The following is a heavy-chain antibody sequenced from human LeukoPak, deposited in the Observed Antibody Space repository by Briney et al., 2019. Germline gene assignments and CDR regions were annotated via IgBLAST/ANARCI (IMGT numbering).Heavy chain of an antibody. D-gene: IGHD4-17*01. Sequence: SQTLSLTCTVSGGSISSGSYYWSWIRQPPGKGLEWIGYIYYSGSTNYNPSLKSRVTISVDTSKNQFSLKLSSVTAADTAVYYCARDHISDYGDYVGAFDIWGQGTMVTVSS. CDR3: ARDHISDYGDYVGAFDI. V-gene: IGHV4-61*01. J-gene: IGHJ3*02. CDR2: IYYSGST. CDR1: GGSISSGSYY.